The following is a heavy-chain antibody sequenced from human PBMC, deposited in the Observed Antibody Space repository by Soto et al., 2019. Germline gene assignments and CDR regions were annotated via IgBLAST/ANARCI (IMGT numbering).Heavy chain of an antibody. CDR2: INHSGST. CDR3: AEGRMITMVRGVIFPPPGGHNWFDP. CDR1: GGSFSGYY. J-gene: IGHJ5*02. D-gene: IGHD3-10*01. V-gene: IGHV4-34*01. Sequence: QVQLQQWGAGLLKPSETLSLTCAVYGGSFSGYYWSWIRQPPGKGLEWIGEINHSGSTNYNPSLKSRVTISVKTPKNQFSLKLSSVTAADTAVYYGAEGRMITMVRGVIFPPPGGHNWFDPWGQGTLVTVSS.